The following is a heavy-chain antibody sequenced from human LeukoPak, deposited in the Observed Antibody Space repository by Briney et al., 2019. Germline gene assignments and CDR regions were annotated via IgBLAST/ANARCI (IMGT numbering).Heavy chain of an antibody. D-gene: IGHD4-17*01. Sequence: PGGSLRLSCAASGFTVSSNYMSWVRQAPGKGLEWVSVIYSGGSTYYADSVKGRFTISRDNSKNTLYLQMNSLRAEDTAVYYCATNTVTTYDAFDIWGQGTMVTVSS. CDR1: GFTVSSNY. CDR3: ATNTVTTYDAFDI. J-gene: IGHJ3*02. V-gene: IGHV3-53*01. CDR2: IYSGGST.